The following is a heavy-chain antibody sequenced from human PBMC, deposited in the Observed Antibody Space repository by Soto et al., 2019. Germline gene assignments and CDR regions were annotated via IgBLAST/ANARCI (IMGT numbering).Heavy chain of an antibody. D-gene: IGHD3-3*01. V-gene: IGHV1-69*13. CDR3: ARGSPIRIFGVVTAYNWFDP. Sequence: SVKVSCKASGGTFSSYAISWVRQAPGQGLEWMGGIIPIFGTANYAQKFQGRVTITADESTSTAYMELSSLRSEDTAVYYCARGSPIRIFGVVTAYNWFDPWGQGTLATVSS. CDR1: GGTFSSYA. CDR2: IIPIFGTA. J-gene: IGHJ5*02.